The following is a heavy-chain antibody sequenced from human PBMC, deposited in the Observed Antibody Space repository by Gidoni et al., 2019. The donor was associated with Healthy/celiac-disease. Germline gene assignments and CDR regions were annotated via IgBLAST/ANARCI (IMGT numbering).Heavy chain of an antibody. J-gene: IGHJ4*02. CDR2: INSDGSST. D-gene: IGHD5-18*01. Sequence: EVQLVESGGGLVQPGGSLRLSCAASGFTFSSYWMHWVRQAPGKGLVWVSRINSDGSSTNYADSVKGRFTISRDNAKNTLYLQMNSLRAEDTAVYSCARQSGYTYADFDYWGQGTLVTVSS. CDR3: ARQSGYTYADFDY. V-gene: IGHV3-74*01. CDR1: GFTFSSYW.